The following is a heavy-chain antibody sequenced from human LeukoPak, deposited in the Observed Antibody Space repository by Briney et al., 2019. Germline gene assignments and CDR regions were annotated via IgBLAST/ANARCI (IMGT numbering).Heavy chain of an antibody. V-gene: IGHV1-46*01. CDR3: ARDRGTIAAAGTGNYYGMDV. D-gene: IGHD6-13*01. CDR2: INPSGGST. J-gene: IGHJ6*02. Sequence: GASVKVSCKASGYTFTGYYMHWVRQAPGQGLEWMGWINPSGGSTSYAQKFQGRVTMTRDTSTSTVYMELSSLRSEDTAVYYCARDRGTIAAAGTGNYYGMDVWGQGTTVTVSS. CDR1: GYTFTGYY.